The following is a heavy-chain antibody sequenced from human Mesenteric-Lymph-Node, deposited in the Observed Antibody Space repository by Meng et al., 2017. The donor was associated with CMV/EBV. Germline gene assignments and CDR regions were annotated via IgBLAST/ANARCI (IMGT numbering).Heavy chain of an antibody. CDR3: ARGSSYDILTGYFDY. CDR1: GRSFSGYY. CDR2: INHSGST. J-gene: IGHJ4*02. V-gene: IGHV4-34*01. D-gene: IGHD3-9*01. Sequence: QGQLHPWGAGLLKPSEALSVTCPGYGRSFSGYYWNWIRQSPGKGLEWIGEINHSGSTTYNPSFTSRIIISVDTSTNQISLNMSSVTAADTAVYYCARGSSYDILTGYFDYWGQGALVTVSS.